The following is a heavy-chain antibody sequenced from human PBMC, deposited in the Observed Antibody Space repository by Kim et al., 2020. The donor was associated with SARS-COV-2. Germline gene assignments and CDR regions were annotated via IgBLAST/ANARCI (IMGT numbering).Heavy chain of an antibody. D-gene: IGHD3-10*01. J-gene: IGHJ3*02. V-gene: IGHV4-4*07. CDR1: GGSISSYY. Sequence: SETLSLTCTVSGGSISSYYWSWIRQPAGKGLEWIGRIYTSGSTNYNPSLKSRVTMSVDTSKNQFSLKLSSVTAADTAVYYCARDSVVRGVIITDDAFDIWGQGTMVTVSS. CDR3: ARDSVVRGVIITDDAFDI. CDR2: IYTSGST.